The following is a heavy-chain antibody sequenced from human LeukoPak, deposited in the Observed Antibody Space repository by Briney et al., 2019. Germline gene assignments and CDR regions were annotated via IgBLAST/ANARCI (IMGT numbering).Heavy chain of an antibody. CDR2: ISAYNGNT. V-gene: IGHV1-18*01. J-gene: IGHJ6*03. D-gene: IGHD6-13*01. CDR1: GYTFTSYG. CDR3: ARDLDSSWTDYYYYYMDV. Sequence: ASVKVSCKAPGYTFTSYGISWVRQAPGQGLEWMGWISAYNGNTNYAQKLQGRVTMTTDTSTSTAYMELRSLRSDDTAVYYCARDLDSSWTDYYYYYMDVWGKGTTVTISS.